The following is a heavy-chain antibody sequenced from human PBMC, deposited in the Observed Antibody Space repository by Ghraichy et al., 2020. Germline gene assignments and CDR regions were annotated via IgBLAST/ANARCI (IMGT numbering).Heavy chain of an antibody. J-gene: IGHJ5*02. CDR1: GGTLSSYT. D-gene: IGHD3-9*01. CDR3: ARDQWDDILTGFNLFDP. Sequence: SVKVSCKASGGTLSSYTINWVRQAPGQGLEWMGGIIPMFGTANYAQKFQGRVTITADESTSTAYMELSSLRSEDTAVYYCARDQWDDILTGFNLFDPWGQGTLVTVSS. CDR2: IIPMFGTA. V-gene: IGHV1-69*13.